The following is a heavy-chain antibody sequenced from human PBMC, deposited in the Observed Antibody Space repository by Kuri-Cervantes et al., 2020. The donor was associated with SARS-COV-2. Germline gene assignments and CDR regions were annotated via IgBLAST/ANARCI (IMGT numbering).Heavy chain of an antibody. D-gene: IGHD1-26*01. CDR1: GFTFSSYW. CDR3: ASGGYLNLDY. V-gene: IGHV3-7*01. J-gene: IGHJ4*02. CDR2: IKQDGSEK. Sequence: LSLTCAASGFTFSSYWMSWVRQAPGKGLEWVANIKQDGSEKYYVDSVKGRFTISRDNAKNSLYLQMNSLRDEDTAVYYCASGGYLNLDYWGQGTLVTVSS.